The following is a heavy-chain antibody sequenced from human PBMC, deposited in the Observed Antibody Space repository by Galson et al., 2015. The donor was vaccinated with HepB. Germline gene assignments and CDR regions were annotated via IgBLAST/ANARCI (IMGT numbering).Heavy chain of an antibody. Sequence: QSGAEVKKPGESLRISCKGSGYSFTSYWISWVRQMPGKGLEWMGRIAPSDSYSNYSPSFQGNVTISADKSISTAYLQWSSLKASDTAMYFCARQNYYYYYMDVWGKGTTVTVSS. CDR2: IAPSDSYS. V-gene: IGHV5-10-1*01. CDR1: GYSFTSYW. J-gene: IGHJ6*03. CDR3: ARQNYYYYYMDV.